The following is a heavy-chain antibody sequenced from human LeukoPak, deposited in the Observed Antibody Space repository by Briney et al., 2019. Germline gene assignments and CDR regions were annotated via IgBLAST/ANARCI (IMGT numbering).Heavy chain of an antibody. V-gene: IGHV1-18*01. D-gene: IGHD6-19*01. J-gene: IGHJ4*02. CDR3: ASARAVAETIFDY. CDR1: GYTFTSYG. Sequence: ASVKVSCKASGYTFTSYGISWVRQAPGQGLEWMGWISAYNGNTNYAQKFQGRVTMTRDTSISTAYMELSRLRSDDTAVYYCASARAVAETIFDYWGQGTLVTVSS. CDR2: ISAYNGNT.